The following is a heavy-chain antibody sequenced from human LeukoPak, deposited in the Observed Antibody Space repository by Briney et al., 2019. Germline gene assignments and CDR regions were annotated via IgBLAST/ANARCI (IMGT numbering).Heavy chain of an antibody. CDR2: INPSGGST. Sequence: ASVKVSCKASGYTFTRYYMHWVRQAPGQGLEWMGIINPSGGSTSYAQKFQGRVTMTRDTSTSTVYMELSSLRSEDTAVYYCARGDLVYYYDSSGYEPPYDYWGQGTLVTVSS. CDR1: GYTFTRYY. J-gene: IGHJ4*02. V-gene: IGHV1-46*01. CDR3: ARGDLVYYYDSSGYEPPYDY. D-gene: IGHD3-22*01.